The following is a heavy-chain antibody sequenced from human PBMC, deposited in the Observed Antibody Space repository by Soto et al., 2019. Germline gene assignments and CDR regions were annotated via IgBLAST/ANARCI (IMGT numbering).Heavy chain of an antibody. CDR2: IKSKTDGGTT. D-gene: IGHD3-16*02. CDR1: GFTFSNAR. J-gene: IGHJ4*02. Sequence: EVQLVESGGGLVKPGGSLRLSCEASGFTFSNARMNWVRQAPGKGLEWVGRIKSKTDGGTTDYAAPVKGRFTISRDDSKNTLYLQMNSLKTEDTAVYYCTTLIMITFGGVIAVDYWGQGTLVTVSS. V-gene: IGHV3-15*07. CDR3: TTLIMITFGGVIAVDY.